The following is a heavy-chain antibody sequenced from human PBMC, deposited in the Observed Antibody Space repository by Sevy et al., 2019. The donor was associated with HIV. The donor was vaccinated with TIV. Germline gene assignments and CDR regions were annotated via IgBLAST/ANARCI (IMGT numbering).Heavy chain of an antibody. CDR1: GYTFTSYG. CDR3: ARDKKYQLLSERYFDY. CDR2: ISAYNGNT. D-gene: IGHD2-2*01. V-gene: IGHV1-18*04. Sequence: ASVKVSCKASGYTFTSYGISWVRQAPGQGLEWMGWISAYNGNTNYAQKLQGRVTMTTDTSTSTAYMELRSLRSDDTAVYYSARDKKYQLLSERYFDYWGQGTLVTVSS. J-gene: IGHJ4*02.